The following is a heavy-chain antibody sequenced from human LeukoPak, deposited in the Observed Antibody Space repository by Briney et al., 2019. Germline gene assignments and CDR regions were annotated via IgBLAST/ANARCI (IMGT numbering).Heavy chain of an antibody. Sequence: RGSLRRSCAASGFTLSRFSMSWGRQAPGKGLEWISGISGSGGRTDYADSVKGRFTISRDNSKNTLYLQMSSLRADDTALYYCSKSPPRCSGGSCYGYWGQGTLVTVSS. CDR1: GFTLSRFS. V-gene: IGHV3-23*01. CDR3: SKSPPRCSGGSCYGY. D-gene: IGHD2-15*01. J-gene: IGHJ4*02. CDR2: ISGSGGRT.